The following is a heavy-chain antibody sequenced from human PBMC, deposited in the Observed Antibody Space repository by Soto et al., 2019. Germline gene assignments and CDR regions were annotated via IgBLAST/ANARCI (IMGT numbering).Heavy chain of an antibody. D-gene: IGHD2-2*01. CDR3: ARCSTSCTGWFDP. Sequence: QVQLVQSGAEVKKPGASVKVSCKASGYTFTSYGISWVRQAPGQGLEWMGWSSAYNGNTNQAQKLQGRVTMTNDTSKRTDDMELRSLRCDDTAVHYCARCSTSCTGWFDPWGQGTLVTLSS. CDR1: GYTFTSYG. CDR2: SSAYNGNT. V-gene: IGHV1-18*01. J-gene: IGHJ5*02.